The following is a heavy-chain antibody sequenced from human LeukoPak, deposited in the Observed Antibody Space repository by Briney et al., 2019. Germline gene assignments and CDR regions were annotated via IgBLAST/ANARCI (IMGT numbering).Heavy chain of an antibody. CDR3: VRAVISFGAAVAKGFDC. Sequence: PSETLPLTCTVSGGSFSTYYWSWIRQPPGKGLEWIGFIYYSGSTDYNPSLKSRVTMSLDTSKNQFSLKLSSLTAADTAVYYCVRAVISFGAAVAKGFDCWGQGTLVTVSS. CDR2: IYYSGST. CDR1: GGSFSTYY. J-gene: IGHJ4*02. D-gene: IGHD3-16*01. V-gene: IGHV4-59*01.